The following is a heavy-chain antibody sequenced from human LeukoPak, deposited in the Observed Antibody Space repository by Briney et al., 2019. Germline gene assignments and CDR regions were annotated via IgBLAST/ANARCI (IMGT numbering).Heavy chain of an antibody. CDR2: ISGGGST. Sequence: GGSLRLSCAASGFTFSSYAMSWVRQAPGKGLEWVSAISGGGSTYYADSVKGRFTISRDNSKNTLYLQMNSLRAEDTAVYYCAGNYGDYVGEFDYWGQGTLVTVSS. D-gene: IGHD4-17*01. V-gene: IGHV3-23*01. CDR1: GFTFSSYA. J-gene: IGHJ4*02. CDR3: AGNYGDYVGEFDY.